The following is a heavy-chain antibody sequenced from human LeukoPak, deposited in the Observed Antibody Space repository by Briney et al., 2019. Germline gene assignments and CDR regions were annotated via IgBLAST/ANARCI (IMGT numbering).Heavy chain of an antibody. Sequence: GRSLRLSCAASGFTFSSYWMHWVRQVPGKGLVRVARINPGGSSITYADSVKGRFTISRDNAKNTLYLQMDSLRAEDTGVYYCARSSQADDYWGQGTLVTVSS. J-gene: IGHJ4*02. CDR3: ARSSQADDY. CDR1: GFTFSSYW. D-gene: IGHD6-13*01. V-gene: IGHV3-74*01. CDR2: INPGGSSI.